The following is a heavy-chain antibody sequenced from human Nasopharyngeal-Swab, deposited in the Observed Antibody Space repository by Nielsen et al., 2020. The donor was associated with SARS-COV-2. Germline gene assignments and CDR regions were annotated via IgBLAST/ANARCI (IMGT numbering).Heavy chain of an antibody. CDR1: GGSISSSSYY. CDR3: ARLSNWYFDL. J-gene: IGHJ2*01. Sequence: SETLSLTCTVSGGSISSSSYYWGWIRQPPGKGLEWIGSFYYSGSTYYNPSLKSRVTISVDTSKNQFSLKLSSVTAADTAVYYCARLSNWYFDLWGRGTLVTVSS. V-gene: IGHV4-39*01. CDR2: FYYSGST.